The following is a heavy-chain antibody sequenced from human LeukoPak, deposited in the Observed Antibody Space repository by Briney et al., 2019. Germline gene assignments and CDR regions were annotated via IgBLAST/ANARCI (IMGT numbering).Heavy chain of an antibody. D-gene: IGHD3-9*01. V-gene: IGHV3-30*04. CDR1: GFTFSSYA. Sequence: GGSLRLSCAASGFTFSSYAMHWVRQAPGKGLEWVAVISYDGSNKYYADSVKGRFTISRDNSKNTLYLQMNSLRAEDTAVYYCARDYCDILTGYDNWFDPWGQGTLVTVSS. CDR2: ISYDGSNK. CDR3: ARDYCDILTGYDNWFDP. J-gene: IGHJ5*02.